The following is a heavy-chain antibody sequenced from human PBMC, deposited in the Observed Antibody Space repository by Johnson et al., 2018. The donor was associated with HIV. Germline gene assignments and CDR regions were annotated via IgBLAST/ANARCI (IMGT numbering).Heavy chain of an antibody. V-gene: IGHV3-15*01. Sequence: VQLVESGGGLVKPGESLGLSCTASGFTFSNTWMSWVRQAPGKGLEWVGRIKSKSDGGTTDYAAPLKGRFTISRDDSKNTLYLQINSLKSEDTAVYYCTTGVTICGVVPLDGFDIWGRGTMVTVSS. CDR1: GFTFSNTW. CDR2: IKSKSDGGTT. CDR3: TTGVTICGVVPLDGFDI. J-gene: IGHJ3*02. D-gene: IGHD3-3*01.